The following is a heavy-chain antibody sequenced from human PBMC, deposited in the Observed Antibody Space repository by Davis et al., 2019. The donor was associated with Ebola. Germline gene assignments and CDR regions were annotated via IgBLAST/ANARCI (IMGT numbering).Heavy chain of an antibody. Sequence: SETLSLTCTVSGGSISSYYWSWIRQPPGKGLEWIGYIYYSGSTNYNPSLKSRVTISVDTSKNQFSLKLSSVTAAETAVYYCARALVITMVRGVYNWFDPWGQGTLVTVSS. CDR1: GGSISSYY. D-gene: IGHD3-10*01. J-gene: IGHJ5*02. CDR2: IYYSGST. V-gene: IGHV4-59*01. CDR3: ARALVITMVRGVYNWFDP.